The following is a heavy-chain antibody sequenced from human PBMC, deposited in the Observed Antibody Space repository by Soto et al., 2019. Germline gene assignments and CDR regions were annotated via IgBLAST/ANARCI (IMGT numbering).Heavy chain of an antibody. CDR3: AKGRGYSGYDIVFDY. D-gene: IGHD5-12*01. CDR2: ISGSDGST. J-gene: IGHJ4*02. Sequence: PWGSLRLSCAASGFTFSSYAMSWVRQAPGKGLEWVSAISGSDGSTYYADSVKGRFTISRDNSKNTLYLQMNSLRAEDTAVYYCAKGRGYSGYDIVFDYWGQGTLVTVSS. CDR1: GFTFSSYA. V-gene: IGHV3-23*01.